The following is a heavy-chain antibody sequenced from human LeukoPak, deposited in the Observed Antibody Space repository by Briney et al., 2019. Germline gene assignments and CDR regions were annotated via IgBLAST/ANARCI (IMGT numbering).Heavy chain of an antibody. V-gene: IGHV1-69*05. CDR3: ARLPYGMDV. J-gene: IGHJ6*02. CDR1: GGTFSSYA. Sequence: SVKVSCKASGGTFSSYAISWVRQAPGQGLEWMGGIIPIFGTANYAQKFQGRVTMTTDTSTSTAYMELRSLRSDDTAVYYCARLPYGMDVWGQGTTVTVSS. CDR2: IIPIFGTA.